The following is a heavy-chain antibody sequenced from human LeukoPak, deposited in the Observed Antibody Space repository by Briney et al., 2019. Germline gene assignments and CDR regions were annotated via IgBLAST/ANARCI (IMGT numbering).Heavy chain of an antibody. J-gene: IGHJ4*02. CDR2: IIPILGLA. CDR3: ARDLVNSVDPVTPIDY. CDR1: GGTFSSYA. Sequence: ASLTVSCKASGGTFSSYAISWVGHDPGQGLEWMGRIIPILGLANYGQKFRGRVTITADKSTSTAYMELSSLRSEDTAVYYCARDLVNSVDPVTPIDYWGQGTLVTVSS. V-gene: IGHV1-69*04. D-gene: IGHD4-17*01.